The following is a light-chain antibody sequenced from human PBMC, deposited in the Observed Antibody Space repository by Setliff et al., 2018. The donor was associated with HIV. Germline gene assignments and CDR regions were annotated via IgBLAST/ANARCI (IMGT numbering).Light chain of an antibody. CDR2: DVS. CDR3: CSYAGSYPYV. Sequence: QSVLTQPRSGSGSPGQSVTISCTGSSSDVGGYKYVSWYQQHPGKAPKLMIYDVSKRPSGAPDRFSGSKSGNTASLTISGLQAEVEADYYCCSYAGSYPYVFGTGTKVTVL. V-gene: IGLV2-11*01. CDR1: SSDVGGYKY. J-gene: IGLJ1*01.